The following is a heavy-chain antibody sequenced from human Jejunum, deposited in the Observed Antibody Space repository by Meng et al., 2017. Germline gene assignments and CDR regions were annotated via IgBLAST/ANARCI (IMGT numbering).Heavy chain of an antibody. CDR1: GGSISNNNW. CDR2: ISHTGRI. Sequence: QGQLQESGPGLVKPSGTPSLTCAVSGGSISNNNWWSWVRQPPGKGLEWIGEISHTGRINYNPSLKSRVTMSLDKSKNQFSLDLTSVTGADTAVYYCARDLLDPNIAATGWFDPWGQGTLVTVSS. D-gene: IGHD2/OR15-2a*01. V-gene: IGHV4-4*02. CDR3: ARDLLDPNIAATGWFDP. J-gene: IGHJ5*02.